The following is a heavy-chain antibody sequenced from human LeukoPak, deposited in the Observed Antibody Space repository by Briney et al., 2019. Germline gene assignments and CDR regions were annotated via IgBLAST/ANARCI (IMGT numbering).Heavy chain of an antibody. D-gene: IGHD3-10*01. Sequence: GASVKVSCKASGYTFGDYYMHWVRQAPGQGPEWMGWINPRTGVTNYAQKFQGRVTVTRDTSISTAYMELSGLRSDDTAVYSCARDRGNTPGDLDYWGQGTLVTVSS. CDR2: INPRTGVT. CDR1: GYTFGDYY. V-gene: IGHV1-2*02. J-gene: IGHJ4*02. CDR3: ARDRGNTPGDLDY.